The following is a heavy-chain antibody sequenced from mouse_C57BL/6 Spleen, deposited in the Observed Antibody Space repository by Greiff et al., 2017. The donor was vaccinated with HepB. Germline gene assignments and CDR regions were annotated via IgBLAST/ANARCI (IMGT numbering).Heavy chain of an antibody. CDR2: ISDGGSYT. Sequence: EVNVVESGGGLVKPGGSLKLSCAASGFTFSSYAMSWVRQTPEKRLEWVATISDGGSYTYYPDNVKGRFTISRDNAKNNLYLQMSHLKSEDTAMYYCARGSDGYYEYYAMDYWGQGTSVTVSS. CDR1: GFTFSSYA. D-gene: IGHD2-3*01. J-gene: IGHJ4*01. V-gene: IGHV5-4*03. CDR3: ARGSDGYYEYYAMDY.